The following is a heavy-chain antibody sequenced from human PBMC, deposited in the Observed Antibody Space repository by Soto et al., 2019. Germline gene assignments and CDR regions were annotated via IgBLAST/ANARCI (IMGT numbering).Heavy chain of an antibody. V-gene: IGHV1-2*02. CDR3: ATRLPTDF. Sequence: ASVKVSCKASGYTFTGYHIFWVRQAPGQGLEWVGWINPDGGATSYAPKFQGRITLTSDTSISTAYMELSRLRSDDTAIYYCATRLPTDFWGQGTLVTVSS. J-gene: IGHJ4*02. D-gene: IGHD4-17*01. CDR2: INPDGGAT. CDR1: GYTFTGYH.